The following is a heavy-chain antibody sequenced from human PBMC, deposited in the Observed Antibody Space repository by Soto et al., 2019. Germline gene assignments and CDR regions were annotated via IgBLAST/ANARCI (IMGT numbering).Heavy chain of an antibody. D-gene: IGHD6-25*01. V-gene: IGHV1-2*02. J-gene: IGHJ4*02. Sequence: VASGKVSCKASGYSFSGYYIQWVRQAPGQGPEWLGWIYPNTETTDSSKKFQGRVTMTSGMSTRTVYMELRDLRSDDTAVYYCVSLQTSGWPGVHWGQGTLVTVSS. CDR3: VSLQTSGWPGVH. CDR2: IYPNTETT. CDR1: GYSFSGYY.